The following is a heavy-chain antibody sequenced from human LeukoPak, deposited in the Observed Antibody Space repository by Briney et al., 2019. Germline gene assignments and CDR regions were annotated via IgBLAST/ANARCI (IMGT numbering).Heavy chain of an antibody. Sequence: GGSLRLSCAASGFTFSSYSMNWVRQAPGKGLEWVSSISSSSSYIYYADSVKGRFTISRDNAKNSLYLQMNSLRAEDTAVYYCARDEGYCSSTSCYGPWFDPWGQGTLVTVSS. CDR2: ISSSSSYI. V-gene: IGHV3-21*01. CDR3: ARDEGYCSSTSCYGPWFDP. D-gene: IGHD2-2*01. J-gene: IGHJ5*02. CDR1: GFTFSSYS.